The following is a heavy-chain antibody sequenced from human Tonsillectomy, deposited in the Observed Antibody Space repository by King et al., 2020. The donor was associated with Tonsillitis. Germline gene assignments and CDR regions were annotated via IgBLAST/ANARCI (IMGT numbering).Heavy chain of an antibody. Sequence: VQLVESGGGVVQPGRSLRLSCAASGFTFSTYGIHWVRQAPGKGLEWVALISYDGSNKYYADPVRGRFTISRDTSKNTVSLQMNSLRAEDTAVYYRARAYYYDTSRTPDYWGQGTLITVSS. V-gene: IGHV3-33*05. CDR3: ARAYYYDTSRTPDY. CDR1: GFTFSTYG. CDR2: ISYDGSNK. J-gene: IGHJ4*02. D-gene: IGHD3-22*01.